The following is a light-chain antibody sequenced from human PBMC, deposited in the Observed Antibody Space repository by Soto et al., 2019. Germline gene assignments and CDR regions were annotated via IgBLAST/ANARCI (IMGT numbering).Light chain of an antibody. V-gene: IGKV1-5*03. CDR2: KAA. Sequence: DIQMTQSPSTLSASVGDRVTITCRASQSISSWLAWYQQKPGKSPKLLIYKAAGLESGVPSRFSGSGSGTEFTLTISSLQPDDFATYYCQQYNSWWTFGQGTKLEIK. CDR1: QSISSW. CDR3: QQYNSWWT. J-gene: IGKJ2*02.